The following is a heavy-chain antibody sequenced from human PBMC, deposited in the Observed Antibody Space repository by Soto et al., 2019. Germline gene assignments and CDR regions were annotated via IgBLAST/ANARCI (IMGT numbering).Heavy chain of an antibody. CDR1: GFTLRGYA. D-gene: IGHD6-6*01. V-gene: IGHV3-64*01. CDR3: ARRARPDFYYMDV. Sequence: GGSLRLSCAASGFTLRGYAMDWVRQAPGKGLEYVSGIRSNGVGTYYANSVQGRFTISRDNSKNTVYLQMGSLRPEDMAVYYCARRARPDFYYMDVWGKGTTVTVSS. CDR2: IRSNGVGT. J-gene: IGHJ6*03.